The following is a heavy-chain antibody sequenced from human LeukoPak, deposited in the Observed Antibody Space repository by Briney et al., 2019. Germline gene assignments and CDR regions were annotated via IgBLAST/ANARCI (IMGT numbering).Heavy chain of an antibody. CDR2: INPNSGGT. Sequence: ASVKVSCKASGYTFTGYYMHWVRQAPGQGLEWMGWINPNSGGTNYAQKFQGRVTMTRDTSISTAYMELSRLRSDDTAVYYCARLVVPAAISPPQDYWGQGTLVTVSS. V-gene: IGHV1-2*02. J-gene: IGHJ4*02. D-gene: IGHD2-2*02. CDR1: GYTFTGYY. CDR3: ARLVVPAAISPPQDY.